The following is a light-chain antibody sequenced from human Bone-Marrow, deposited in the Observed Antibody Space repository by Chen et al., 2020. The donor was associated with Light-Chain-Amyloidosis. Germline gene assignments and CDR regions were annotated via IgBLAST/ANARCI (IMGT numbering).Light chain of an antibody. Sequence: SYELTQPPSVSVSPGQTARITCSGDDLPTKYAYWYQQKPGQAPVLVIHRETEMPSGISERFSGSSPETTATLTISGVQAEDEADYHCQSADSSVTYEVIFGGGTKLPVL. V-gene: IGLV3-25*03. CDR2: RET. CDR3: QSADSSVTYEVI. J-gene: IGLJ2*01. CDR1: DLPTKY.